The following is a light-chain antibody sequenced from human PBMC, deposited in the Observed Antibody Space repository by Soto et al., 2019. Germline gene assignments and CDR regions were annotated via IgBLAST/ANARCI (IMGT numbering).Light chain of an antibody. V-gene: IGLV1-51*01. CDR2: ENN. CDR1: SSNIRKNY. Sequence: QSVLTQPPSVSAAPGEKVTISCSGSSSNIRKNYVSWYQQFPGTAPKLLIYENNKRPSGIPDRFSGSKSGTSATLGITGLQTGDEADYYCGTWDSSLNAGVFGTRTKVTVL. J-gene: IGLJ1*01. CDR3: GTWDSSLNAGV.